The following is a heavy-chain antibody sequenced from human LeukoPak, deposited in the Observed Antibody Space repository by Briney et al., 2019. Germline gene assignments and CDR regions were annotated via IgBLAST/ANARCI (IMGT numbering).Heavy chain of an antibody. D-gene: IGHD3-22*01. J-gene: IGHJ3*02. CDR3: ARSPPAHPNGYDSSGYYRWSAFNI. Sequence: GGSLRLSCAASGFTFSSYAMHWVRQAPGKGLEYVSAISSNGGSTYYANSVKGRFTISRDNSKNTLYLQMGSLRAEDMAVYYCARSPPAHPNGYDSSGYYRWSAFNIWGQGTMVTVSS. CDR2: ISSNGGST. V-gene: IGHV3-64*01. CDR1: GFTFSSYA.